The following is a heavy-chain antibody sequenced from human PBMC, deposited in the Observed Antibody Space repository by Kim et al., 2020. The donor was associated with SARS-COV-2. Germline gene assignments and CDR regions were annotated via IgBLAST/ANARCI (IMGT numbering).Heavy chain of an antibody. D-gene: IGHD6-13*01. V-gene: IGHV3-30*18. J-gene: IGHJ5*01. Sequence: GGSLRLSCTASGFSFSTTGMHWVRQAPGKGLEWLTMMSHDGSVEYYADSVKGRFTISRDTSMDTLYLQMNSLGVEDTAVYYCAKDWGSSGWYNWLDSWGQGTLVTVSS. CDR3: AKDWGSSGWYNWLDS. CDR2: MSHDGSVE. CDR1: GFSFSTTG.